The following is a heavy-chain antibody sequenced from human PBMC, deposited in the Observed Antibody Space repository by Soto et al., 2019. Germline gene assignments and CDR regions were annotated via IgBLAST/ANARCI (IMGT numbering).Heavy chain of an antibody. CDR3: ARSAAGNDY. CDR2: INHSGRT. Sequence: QVQLQQWGAGLLKPSETLSLTCAVYGGSFSGYYWSWIRQPPGKGLEWIGEINHSGRTNYSPSLTSRVTISVDTSKNQLSLKLSSVTAADTAVYYCARSAAGNDYWGQGTLVTVSS. V-gene: IGHV4-34*01. D-gene: IGHD6-19*01. CDR1: GGSFSGYY. J-gene: IGHJ4*02.